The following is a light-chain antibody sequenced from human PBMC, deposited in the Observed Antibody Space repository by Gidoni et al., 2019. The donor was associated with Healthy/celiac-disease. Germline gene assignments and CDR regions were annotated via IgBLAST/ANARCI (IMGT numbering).Light chain of an antibody. Sequence: QSALTQPASVSGSPGPSITISCTGTSSDVGSYNLVSWYQQHPGKAPKLMIYEVSKRPSGVSNRFSGSKSGNTASLTISGLQAEDEADYYCCSYAGSSTFPWVFGGGTKLTVL. J-gene: IGLJ3*02. CDR2: EVS. CDR1: SSDVGSYNL. CDR3: CSYAGSSTFPWV. V-gene: IGLV2-23*02.